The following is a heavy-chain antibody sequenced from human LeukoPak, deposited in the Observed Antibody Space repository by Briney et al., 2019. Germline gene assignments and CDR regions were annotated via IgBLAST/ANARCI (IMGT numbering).Heavy chain of an antibody. CDR1: GFTFSRYW. V-gene: IGHV3-7*01. D-gene: IGHD6-13*01. CDR2: IKQDGSEK. CDR3: ARSWTIAAAPDWFDP. Sequence: GGSLRLSCAASGFTFSRYWMSWVRQAPGKELEWVANIKQDGSEKYYVGSVKGRFTISRDNAKNSLYLQMNSLRAEDTAVYYCARSWTIAAAPDWFDPWGQGTLVTVSS. J-gene: IGHJ5*02.